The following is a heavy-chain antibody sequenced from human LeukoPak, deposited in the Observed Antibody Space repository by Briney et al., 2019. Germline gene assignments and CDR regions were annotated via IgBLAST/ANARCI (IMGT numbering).Heavy chain of an antibody. CDR1: GGSISSSSYY. D-gene: IGHD3-22*01. CDR2: IYYSGST. Sequence: SETLSLTCTVSGGSISSSSYYWGWIRQPPGKGLEWSGSIYYSGSTYYNPSLKSRVTISVDTSKNQFSLKLSSVTAADTAVYYCARHRQYYYDSLDYWGQGTLVTVSS. V-gene: IGHV4-39*01. J-gene: IGHJ4*02. CDR3: ARHRQYYYDSLDY.